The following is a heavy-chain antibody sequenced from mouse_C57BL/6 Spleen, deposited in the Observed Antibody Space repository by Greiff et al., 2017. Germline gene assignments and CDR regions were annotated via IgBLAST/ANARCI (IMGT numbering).Heavy chain of an antibody. V-gene: IGHV7-1*01. CDR2: SRNKANDYTT. Sequence: EVKLVESGGGLVQSGRSLRLSCATSGFTFSDFYMEWVRQAPGKGLEWIAASRNKANDYTTEYSASVKGRFIVSRDTSQSILYLQMNALRAEDTSIYYCARDARRWYYDYGLDYWGQGTSVTVSS. J-gene: IGHJ4*01. CDR1: GFTFSDFY. CDR3: ARDARRWYYDYGLDY. D-gene: IGHD2-4*01.